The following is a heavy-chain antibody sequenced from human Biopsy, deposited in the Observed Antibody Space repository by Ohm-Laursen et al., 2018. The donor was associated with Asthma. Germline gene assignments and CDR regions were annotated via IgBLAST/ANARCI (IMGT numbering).Heavy chain of an antibody. CDR1: GDSFSNYA. J-gene: IGHJ6*02. Sequence: SSVKVSCKPSGDSFSNYAISWVRQAPGQGLEWMGGLIPVLGTPDHAQMFEGRVTITADESTSTAYMELSSLSSEDTAVYYCARGYSGSDRIVYYYSGLEVWGQGTTVTVSS. CDR3: ARGYSGSDRIVYYYSGLEV. D-gene: IGHD5-12*01. V-gene: IGHV1-69*01. CDR2: LIPVLGTP.